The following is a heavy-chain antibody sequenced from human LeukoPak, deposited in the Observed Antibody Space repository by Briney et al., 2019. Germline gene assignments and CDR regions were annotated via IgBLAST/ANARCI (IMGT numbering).Heavy chain of an antibody. CDR3: ARRAPYCSGGSCYSNYYYYYMDV. J-gene: IGHJ6*03. V-gene: IGHV4-59*12. CDR1: GGSISSYY. Sequence: SETLSLTCTVSGGSISSYYWSWIRQPPGKGLEWIGYIYYSGSTNYNPSLKSRVTISVDTSKNQFSLKLSSVTAADTAVYYCARRAPYCSGGSCYSNYYYYYMDVWGKGTTVTVSS. CDR2: IYYSGST. D-gene: IGHD2-15*01.